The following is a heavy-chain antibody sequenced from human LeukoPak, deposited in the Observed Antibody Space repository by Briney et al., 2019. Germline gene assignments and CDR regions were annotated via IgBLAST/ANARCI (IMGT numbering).Heavy chain of an antibody. CDR1: GFTVSSNF. D-gene: IGHD2-2*01. CDR3: AKDIVVVPAALGAFDI. Sequence: PGGSLRLSCAASGFTVSSNFMTWVRQAPGKGLEWVSAISGSGGSTYYADSVKGRFTISRDNSKNTLYLQMNSLRAEDTAVYYCAKDIVVVPAALGAFDIWGQGTMVTVSS. CDR2: ISGSGGST. V-gene: IGHV3-23*01. J-gene: IGHJ3*02.